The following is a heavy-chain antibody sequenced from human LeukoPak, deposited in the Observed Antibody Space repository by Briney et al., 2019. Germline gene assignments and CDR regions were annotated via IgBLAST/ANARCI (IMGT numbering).Heavy chain of an antibody. CDR2: IYHSGST. V-gene: IGHV4-4*02. CDR1: GGSISSSTW. J-gene: IGHJ3*01. CDR3: ARDLFSRSGAFDF. D-gene: IGHD6-6*01. Sequence: PSGTLSLTCAVSGGSISSSTWWSWVRQPPGKGLEWIGEIYHSGSTNYNPSLESRVTISVDTSKNQFSLKLTAVTAADTAVYYCARDLFSRSGAFDFWGQGTLVTVSS.